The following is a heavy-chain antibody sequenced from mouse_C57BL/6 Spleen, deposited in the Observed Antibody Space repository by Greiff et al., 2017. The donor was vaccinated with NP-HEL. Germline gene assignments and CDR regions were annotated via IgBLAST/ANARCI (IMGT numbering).Heavy chain of an antibody. V-gene: IGHV1-61*01. CDR1: GYTFTSYW. J-gene: IGHJ2*01. D-gene: IGHD3-2*02. CDR3: ARSGLFDY. Sequence: QVQLQQPGAELVRPGSSVKLSCKASGYTFTSYWMDWVKQRPGQGLEWIGNIYPSDSETHYNQKFKDKATLTVDNSSSTAYMQLSSLTSEDSAVYYCARSGLFDYWGQGTTLTVSS. CDR2: IYPSDSET.